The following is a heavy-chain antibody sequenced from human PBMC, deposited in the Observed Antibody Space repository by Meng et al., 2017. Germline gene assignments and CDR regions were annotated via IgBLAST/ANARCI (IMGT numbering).Heavy chain of an antibody. J-gene: IGHJ5*02. CDR2: IYHSGST. D-gene: IGHD2-2*01. Sequence: SETLSLTCTVSGYSISSGYYWGWIRQPPGKGLEWIGSIYHSGSTYYNPSLKSRVTISVDTSKNQFSLKLSSVTAADTAVYYCARDRGLLLRRTYNWFDPWGQGTLVTVSS. V-gene: IGHV4-38-2*02. CDR3: ARDRGLLLRRTYNWFDP. CDR1: GYSISSGYY.